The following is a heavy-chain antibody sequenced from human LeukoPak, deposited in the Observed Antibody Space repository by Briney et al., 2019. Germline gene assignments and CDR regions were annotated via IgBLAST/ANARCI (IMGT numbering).Heavy chain of an antibody. V-gene: IGHV3-30*02. CDR2: IRFDASNR. CDR3: AKDHDSSSWVTFFDY. CDR1: GFTFSNYG. D-gene: IGHD6-6*01. Sequence: GGSLRLSCAASGFTFSNYGMHWVRQAPGKGLEWVAFIRFDASNRCYADSVRGRFTISRDNSKNTLYVQMDSLRSEDTAVYYCAKDHDSSSWVTFFDYWGQGTLVTVSS. J-gene: IGHJ4*02.